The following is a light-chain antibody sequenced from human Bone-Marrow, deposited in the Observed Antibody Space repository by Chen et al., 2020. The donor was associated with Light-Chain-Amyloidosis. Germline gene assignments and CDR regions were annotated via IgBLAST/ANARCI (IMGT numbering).Light chain of an antibody. CDR1: SGHRTYP. J-gene: IGLJ2*01. Sequence: QLVLTQSPSASASLGASVNLTCILSSGHRTYPIAWHQRQPGKGPRYLMPVNQDGTHTKGDGIPDRFSGSSSGAERYLTISSLRSEDEADYYCQTWGSGFHVLFGGGTRLSVL. V-gene: IGLV4-69*01. CDR2: VNQDGTH. CDR3: QTWGSGFHVL.